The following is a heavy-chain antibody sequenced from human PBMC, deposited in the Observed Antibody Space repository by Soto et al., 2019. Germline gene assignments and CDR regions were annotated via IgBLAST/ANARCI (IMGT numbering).Heavy chain of an antibody. J-gene: IGHJ4*02. CDR2: IFPGDSDT. Sequence: GESLNISCKAAGYTFTTSWIGWVRQVPGKGLEWMGVIFPGDSDTRYSPSFEGHVSISADKSITPAYLEWSTLEASDTAIYYCAGGSDYCGAFDYWGQGSLVTVSS. V-gene: IGHV5-51*01. CDR1: GYTFTTSW. D-gene: IGHD6-25*01. CDR3: AGGSDYCGAFDY.